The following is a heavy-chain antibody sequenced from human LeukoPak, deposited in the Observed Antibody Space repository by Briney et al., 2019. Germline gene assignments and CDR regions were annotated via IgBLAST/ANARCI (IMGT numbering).Heavy chain of an antibody. V-gene: IGHV3-7*01. Sequence: PGGSLRLSCAASGFTFSSYWMSWVRQAPGKGLEWVATIMQDGSQKEYVDSVKGRFTISRDNAKNSLYLQMNSLRADDTAVYYCARDAVDGYNYHASDIWGQGTMVTASS. D-gene: IGHD5-24*01. CDR3: ARDAVDGYNYHASDI. CDR1: GFTFSSYW. CDR2: IMQDGSQK. J-gene: IGHJ3*02.